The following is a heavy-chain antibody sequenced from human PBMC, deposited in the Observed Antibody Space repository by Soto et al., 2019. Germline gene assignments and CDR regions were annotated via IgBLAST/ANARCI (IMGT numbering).Heavy chain of an antibody. CDR3: AIGTTVVAFYYYYAMDV. V-gene: IGHV1-69*01. CDR2: IIPMSGTA. CDR1: GGPFNSYT. D-gene: IGHD4-4*01. J-gene: IGHJ6*02. Sequence: QVQLVQSGADVKKPGSSVRVSYKASGGPFNSYTISWVRQAPGQGLEWMGGIIPMSGTANYAQTFQGRVTITADESTNTAYMELTSLRSEDTAVYYCAIGTTVVAFYYYYAMDVWGQGTTVTVSS.